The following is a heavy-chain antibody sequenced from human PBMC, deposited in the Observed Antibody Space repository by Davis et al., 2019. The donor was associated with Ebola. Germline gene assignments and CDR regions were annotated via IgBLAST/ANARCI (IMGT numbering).Heavy chain of an antibody. D-gene: IGHD4-11*01. CDR2: TYYTGGT. CDR3: ARGDYIINGGWDF. CDR1: GGSIRNGDYY. V-gene: IGHV4-30-4*01. J-gene: IGHJ4*02. Sequence: SETLSLTCTVSGGSIRNGDYYWSWIRQSPGKGLEWIGLTYYTGGTHYSQSLKSRVTISVDTSKNQFSLKLRSVTAADTAVYYCARGDYIINGGWDFWGQGALVAVSS.